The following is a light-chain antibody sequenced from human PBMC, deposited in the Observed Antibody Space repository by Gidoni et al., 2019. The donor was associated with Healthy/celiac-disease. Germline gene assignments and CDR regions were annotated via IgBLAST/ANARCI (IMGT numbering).Light chain of an antibody. CDR1: QSVSRSY. CDR2: GSA. CDR3: QQYGSAPPSYT. J-gene: IGKJ2*01. V-gene: IGKV3-20*01. Sequence: EIVLTQSPGTLSLSPGERATLSCRASQSVSRSYLAWYQQNPGQAPRLRIYGSASRATGIPDRFSGSGTGTDFALTISRLGPEDVAVYYCQQYGSAPPSYTFGQGTKLEIK.